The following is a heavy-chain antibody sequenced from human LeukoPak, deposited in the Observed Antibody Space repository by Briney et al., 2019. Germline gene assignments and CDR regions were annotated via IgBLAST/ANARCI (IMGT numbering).Heavy chain of an antibody. Sequence: ASVKVSCKASGYTFTGYYMHWVRQAPGQGLEWMGWINPNSGGTNYAQKFQGRVTMTRDTSISTAYMELSRLRSDDTAVYYCARYWAGTMSPYDAFDIWGQGTMVTVSS. J-gene: IGHJ3*02. CDR1: GYTFTGYY. CDR3: ARYWAGTMSPYDAFDI. CDR2: INPNSGGT. V-gene: IGHV1-2*02. D-gene: IGHD1-1*01.